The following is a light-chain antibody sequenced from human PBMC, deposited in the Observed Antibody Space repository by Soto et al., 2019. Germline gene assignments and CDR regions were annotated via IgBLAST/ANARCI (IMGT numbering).Light chain of an antibody. V-gene: IGKV4-1*01. CDR1: QSVFYSPDNKNY. CDR2: WAS. CDR3: QQYYSTPPT. Sequence: DIVMTQSPDSLAVSLGERATINCKASQSVFYSPDNKNYLAWYQQKPGQPPQQLIHWASARESGVPDRFSGSGSRTDFTLTISSLQAEDVAVYYCQQYYSTPPTFGGGTKVEIK. J-gene: IGKJ4*01.